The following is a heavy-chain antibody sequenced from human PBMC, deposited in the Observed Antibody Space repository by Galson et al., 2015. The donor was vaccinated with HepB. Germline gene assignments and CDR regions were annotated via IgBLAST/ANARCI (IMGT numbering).Heavy chain of an antibody. J-gene: IGHJ4*02. V-gene: IGHV3-30*18. D-gene: IGHD3-22*01. CDR3: AKDEKYYDSSSYPN. Sequence: SLRLSCAASGFTFSSYGMHWVRQAPGKGLEWVAVISYDGSNRYYADSVKGRFTISRGNSKNTLYLQMNSLRPEDTAVYYCAKDEKYYDSSSYPNWGQGTLVTVSS. CDR1: GFTFSSYG. CDR2: ISYDGSNR.